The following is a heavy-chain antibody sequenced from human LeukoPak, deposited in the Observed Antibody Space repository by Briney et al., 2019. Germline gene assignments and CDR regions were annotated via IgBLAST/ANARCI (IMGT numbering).Heavy chain of an antibody. CDR2: ISNNGGYT. D-gene: IGHD2-15*01. CDR1: GFTFSDHY. Sequence: GGSLRLSCAVYGFTFSDHYMSWIRQAPGKGLEWVSAISNNGGYTYYADSVQGRFTISRDNSKSTLCLQMNSLRAEDTAVYYCAKQLGYCSDGSCYFPYWGQGTLVTVSS. V-gene: IGHV3-23*01. J-gene: IGHJ4*02. CDR3: AKQLGYCSDGSCYFPY.